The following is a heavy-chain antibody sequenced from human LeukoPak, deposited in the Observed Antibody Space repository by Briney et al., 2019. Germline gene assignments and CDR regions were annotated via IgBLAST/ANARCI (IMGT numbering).Heavy chain of an antibody. D-gene: IGHD2-15*01. CDR3: ARATGSRASGY. CDR2: IYTSGST. J-gene: IGHJ4*02. CDR1: GGSISSGSYY. V-gene: IGHV4-61*02. Sequence: PSETLSLTCTVSGGSISSGSYYWSWIRQPAGKGLEWIGRIYTSGSTNYNPSLKSRVTISVDTSKNQFPLKLSSVTAADTAVYYCARATGSRASGYWGQGTLVTVSS.